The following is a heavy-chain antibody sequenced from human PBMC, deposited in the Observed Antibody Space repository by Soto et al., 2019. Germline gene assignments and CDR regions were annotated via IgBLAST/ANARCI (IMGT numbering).Heavy chain of an antibody. Sequence: GVLRLSCAASGFKFSNYAMSWVRQAPGKGLEWVSLISATGDGTYYADSVKGRFTISRDNSHNTLYLQVHSLTAEDTAVYYCAKDRRAGGNSAFYFDFWGQGAQVTVSS. CDR2: ISATGDGT. CDR1: GFKFSNYA. D-gene: IGHD3-16*01. V-gene: IGHV3-23*01. J-gene: IGHJ4*02. CDR3: AKDRRAGGNSAFYFDF.